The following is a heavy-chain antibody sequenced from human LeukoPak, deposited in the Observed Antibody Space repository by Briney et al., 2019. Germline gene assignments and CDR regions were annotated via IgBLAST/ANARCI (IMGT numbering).Heavy chain of an antibody. D-gene: IGHD5-18*01. CDR1: GFTFSSSN. V-gene: IGHV3-21*04. J-gene: IGHJ4*02. CDR3: AKEWMRLSL. Sequence: GGSLRLSCAASGFTFSSSNMNWVRQAPGKGLEWVSSISRSSIYIYYADSVKGRFIISRGNSKNRLFLQMNSLRAEDTAVYYCAKEWMRLSLWGQGTMVTVPS. CDR2: ISRSSIYI.